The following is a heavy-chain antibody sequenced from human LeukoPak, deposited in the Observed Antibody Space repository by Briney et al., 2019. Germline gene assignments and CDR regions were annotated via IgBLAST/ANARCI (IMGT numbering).Heavy chain of an antibody. Sequence: ASVTVSCKASGYTFTSYYIHWVRQVPGQGLEWMGLINTNDGGTEYAQKFQGRVTMTRDTSTTTVYMDLSSLRSDDTAMYYCARVWQDWYFDLWGRGTLVTVSS. CDR3: ARVWQDWYFDL. CDR2: INTNDGGT. CDR1: GYTFTSYY. J-gene: IGHJ2*01. D-gene: IGHD6-13*01. V-gene: IGHV1-46*01.